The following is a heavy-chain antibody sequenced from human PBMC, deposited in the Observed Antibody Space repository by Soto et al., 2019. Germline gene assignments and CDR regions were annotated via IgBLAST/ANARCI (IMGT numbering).Heavy chain of an antibody. CDR2: IYYSGTT. V-gene: IGHV4-39*01. CDR1: GGSISSNSYY. J-gene: IGHJ5*02. D-gene: IGHD1-1*01. CDR3: AKQGGKYGIRSFDP. Sequence: SETLSLTCTVSGGSISSNSYYWAWIRQPPGKGLEWIGNIYYSGTTYYNPSLKSRVTISVDTSKNQFSLRLTSVTAADTAVYYCAKQGGKYGIRSFDPWGQGTLVTVS.